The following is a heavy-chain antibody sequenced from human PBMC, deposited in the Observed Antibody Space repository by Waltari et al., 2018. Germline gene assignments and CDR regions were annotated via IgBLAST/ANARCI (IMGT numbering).Heavy chain of an antibody. D-gene: IGHD2-2*01. V-gene: IGHV3-21*01. J-gene: IGHJ4*02. Sequence: EVQLVESGGGLVKPGGSLRLSCAASGFTFSSYSMNWVRQAPGKGLEWVSSISSSSSYIYYADSVKGRFTISRDNAKNSLYLQMNSLRAEDTAVYYCARGLVPAAIRDYWGQGTLVTVSS. CDR1: GFTFSSYS. CDR3: ARGLVPAAIRDY. CDR2: ISSSSSYI.